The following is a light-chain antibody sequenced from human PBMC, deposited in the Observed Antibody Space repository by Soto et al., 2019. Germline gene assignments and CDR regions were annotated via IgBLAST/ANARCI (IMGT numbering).Light chain of an antibody. Sequence: DIQMTQSPSTLSASVGDRVTITCRASQSISTWMAWYQQKTGKAPKLLIYDASFLDSGVPSRFSGSGSGTEFPLTISSLQPDDLATYSCQQYHDYILTFGGGTKVEIK. CDR3: QQYHDYILT. V-gene: IGKV1-5*01. CDR2: DAS. CDR1: QSISTW. J-gene: IGKJ4*01.